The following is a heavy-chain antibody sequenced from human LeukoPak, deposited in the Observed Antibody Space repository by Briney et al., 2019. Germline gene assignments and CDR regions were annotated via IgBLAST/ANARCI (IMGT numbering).Heavy chain of an antibody. D-gene: IGHD2-2*01. V-gene: IGHV3-21*01. Sequence: PGGSLRLSCAASGFTFSSYSMNWVRQAPGKGLEWVSSISSSSSYIYYADSVKGRFTISRDNAKNSLYLQMNSLRAEDTAVYYCARGTHIVVVPAAPPHYHYYGMDVWGQGTTVTVSS. J-gene: IGHJ6*02. CDR2: ISSSSSYI. CDR1: GFTFSSYS. CDR3: ARGTHIVVVPAAPPHYHYYGMDV.